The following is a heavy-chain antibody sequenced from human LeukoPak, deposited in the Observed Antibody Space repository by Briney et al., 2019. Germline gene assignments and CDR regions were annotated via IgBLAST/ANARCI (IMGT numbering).Heavy chain of an antibody. J-gene: IGHJ4*02. D-gene: IGHD1-26*01. Sequence: GGSLRLSCAASGFTFSGSWMYWVRQAPAKGLVWVSRINSDGSTTEYADSVKGRFTISRDNAKNTLFLQLSSLRAEDTAVYYCARGPDHGGSYYHDWGQGTLVTVSS. V-gene: IGHV3-74*03. CDR2: INSDGSTT. CDR3: ARGPDHGGSYYHD. CDR1: GFTFSGSW.